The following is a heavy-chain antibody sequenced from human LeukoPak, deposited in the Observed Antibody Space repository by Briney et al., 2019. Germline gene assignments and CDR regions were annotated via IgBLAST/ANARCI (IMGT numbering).Heavy chain of an antibody. Sequence: GGSLRLSCAASGLTFSGSAMHWVRQASGKGLEWVGRIRSKANTYATAYAASVKGRFTISRDDSKNTTYLQMNSLKTEDTAVYYCTRRSTGSYSGADYWGQGTLVTVSS. J-gene: IGHJ4*02. CDR1: GLTFSGSA. V-gene: IGHV3-73*01. CDR3: TRRSTGSYSGADY. CDR2: IRSKANTYAT. D-gene: IGHD1-26*01.